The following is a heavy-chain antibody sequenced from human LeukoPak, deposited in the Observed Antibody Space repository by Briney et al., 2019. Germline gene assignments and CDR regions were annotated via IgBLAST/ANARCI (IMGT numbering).Heavy chain of an antibody. Sequence: GASVKVSCKASGGTFSSYAISWVRQAPGQGLEWMGGIIPIFGTANYAQKFQGRVTITADKSTSTAYMELSSLRSEDTAVYYCARGEVKFPKPYDYGDYDAPNQEQIYYYYGMDVWGKGTTVTVSS. CDR1: GGTFSSYA. D-gene: IGHD4-17*01. V-gene: IGHV1-69*06. CDR2: IIPIFGTA. J-gene: IGHJ6*04. CDR3: ARGEVKFPKPYDYGDYDAPNQEQIYYYYGMDV.